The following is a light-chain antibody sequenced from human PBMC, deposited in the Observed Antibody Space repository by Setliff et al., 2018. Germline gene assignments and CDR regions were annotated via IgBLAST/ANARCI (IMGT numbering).Light chain of an antibody. V-gene: IGLV7-43*01. CDR3: LLYCGGAHLGV. J-gene: IGLJ1*01. CDR2: STN. Sequence: QAVVTQEPSLTVSPGGTVTLTWASSTGPVTSVYYANWFQQKPGQAPRALIFSTNIKHSWTPARFSGSLLGGKAALTLSGVQPEDEAEDYCLLYCGGAHLGVFGTGTKGTVL. CDR1: TGPVTSVYY.